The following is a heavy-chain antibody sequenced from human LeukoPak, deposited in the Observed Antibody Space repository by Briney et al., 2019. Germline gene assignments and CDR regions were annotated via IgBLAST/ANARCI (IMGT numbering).Heavy chain of an antibody. J-gene: IGHJ2*01. D-gene: IGHD3-16*01. V-gene: IGHV1-69*13. CDR1: GGTFSSNV. CDR3: AKEGEGPNDWYFDL. Sequence: SVKVSCKASGGTFSSNVISWVRQAPGQGLEWMGKIIPMFGTVNYAQKFQGRVTITADESTNTAYMEMTSLRSEDTAVYYCAKEGEGPNDWYFDLWGRGTLVTVSS. CDR2: IIPMFGTV.